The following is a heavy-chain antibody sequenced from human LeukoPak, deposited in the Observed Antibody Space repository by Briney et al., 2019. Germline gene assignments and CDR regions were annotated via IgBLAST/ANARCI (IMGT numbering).Heavy chain of an antibody. V-gene: IGHV4-39*01. CDR2: VCYTGTT. J-gene: IGHJ4*02. CDR3: VRQAGYFDY. CDR1: GGSINRSSYY. Sequence: PSETLSLTCTVSGGSINRSSYYWGWIRQPPGKGLEWIATVCYTGTTYYNPSLKSRVIISADTSKNQISLKLSSVTAADTAVYHCVRQAGYFDYWGQGTLVTVSS.